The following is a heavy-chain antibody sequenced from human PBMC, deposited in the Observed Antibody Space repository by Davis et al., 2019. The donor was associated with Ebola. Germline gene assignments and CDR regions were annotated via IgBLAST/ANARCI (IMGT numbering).Heavy chain of an antibody. CDR3: ARTGTLTDYYYSGMDV. J-gene: IGHJ6*02. D-gene: IGHD1-7*01. Sequence: GESLKISCAASGFTFSDYYMTWIRQTPGKGLEWVSYINDGGGTKYYADSVKGRFTISRDNAKNSLYLQMNSLRAEDAAVYYCARTGTLTDYYYSGMDVWGPGTTVTVSS. CDR2: INDGGGTK. V-gene: IGHV3-11*01. CDR1: GFTFSDYY.